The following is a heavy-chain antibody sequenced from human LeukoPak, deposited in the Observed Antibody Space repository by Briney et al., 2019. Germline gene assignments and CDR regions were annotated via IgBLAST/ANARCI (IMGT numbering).Heavy chain of an antibody. CDR2: INPTSGDT. V-gene: IGHV1-2*02. CDR1: GYTFTGYY. CDR3: ARWGYCPGDRSLQY. Sequence: ASVKVSCKSSGYTFTGYYLHWVRQAPGQGLEWMGWINPTSGDTNYAQNFQGRVTMTRDTSISTAYMELSRLTSDDTAIYYCARWGYCPGDRSLQYWGQGTLVTVSS. J-gene: IGHJ1*01. D-gene: IGHD2-21*02.